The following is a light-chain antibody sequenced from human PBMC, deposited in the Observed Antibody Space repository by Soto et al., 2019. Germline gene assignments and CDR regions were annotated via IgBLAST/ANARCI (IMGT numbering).Light chain of an antibody. CDR3: QQYNNWPWT. CDR1: QSFSSK. J-gene: IGKJ1*01. CDR2: AAS. Sequence: EIVMTQSPATLSVSPGERATLSCRASQSFSSKLAWYQQKPGQAPRLLIYAASTRATGIPARFSGSGSGTEFTLTISSLQSEDFAVYYCQQYNNWPWTFGQGTKVEIK. V-gene: IGKV3-15*01.